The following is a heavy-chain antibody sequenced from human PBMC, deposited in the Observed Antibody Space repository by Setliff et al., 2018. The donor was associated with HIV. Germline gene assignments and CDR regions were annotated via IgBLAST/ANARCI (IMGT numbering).Heavy chain of an antibody. Sequence: SETLSLTCAVSGASISSYYWSWIRQPPGKGLEWIGYIYTSGSTNYNPSLKSRVTISVDTSKNRFSLKLSSVTAADTAVYYCARRSAIRAFDYWGQGTLVTVPQ. CDR2: IYTSGST. V-gene: IGHV4-4*09. CDR3: ARRSAIRAFDY. D-gene: IGHD2-15*01. CDR1: GASISSYY. J-gene: IGHJ4*02.